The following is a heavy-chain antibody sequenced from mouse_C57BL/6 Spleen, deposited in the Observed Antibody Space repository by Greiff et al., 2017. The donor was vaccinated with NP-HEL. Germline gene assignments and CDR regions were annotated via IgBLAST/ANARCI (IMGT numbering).Heavy chain of an antibody. CDR1: GYAFSSYW. V-gene: IGHV1-80*01. Sequence: QVQLKESGAELVKPGASVKISCKASGYAFSSYWMNWVKQRPGKGLEWIGQIYPGDGDTNSNGKFKGKATLTADKSSSTAYMQLSSLTSEDSAVYFCAKGRYDGYYYAMDYWGQGTSVTVSS. D-gene: IGHD2-3*01. CDR2: IYPGDGDT. CDR3: AKGRYDGYYYAMDY. J-gene: IGHJ4*01.